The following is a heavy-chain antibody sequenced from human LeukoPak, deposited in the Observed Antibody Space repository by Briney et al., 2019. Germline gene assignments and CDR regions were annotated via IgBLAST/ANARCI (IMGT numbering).Heavy chain of an antibody. V-gene: IGHV4-4*07. CDR2: IYSSGST. D-gene: IGHD4-17*01. CDR3: ARMVTTVTLNWFDP. J-gene: IGHJ5*02. CDR1: GGSISNYH. Sequence: SETLSLTCTVSGGSISNYHWSWIRQPAGKGLESIGRIYSSGSTNYNPSLKSRVTMSVDTPKNQFSLKLNSVTAADTAVYYCARMVTTVTLNWFDPWGQGTLVTVSS.